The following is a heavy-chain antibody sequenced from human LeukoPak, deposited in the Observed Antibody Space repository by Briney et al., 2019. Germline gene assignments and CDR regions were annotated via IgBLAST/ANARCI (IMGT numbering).Heavy chain of an antibody. V-gene: IGHV3-30*02. CDR1: GFTFSNYG. Sequence: GGSLRLSCVASGFTFSNYGMHWARQAPGKGLEWVAFIRDDGSNKHYVDSVKGRFTISRDNSKNTLYLQMNSLRAEDTAVYYCANDVLGAPLDYWGQGTLVTVSS. J-gene: IGHJ4*02. CDR3: ANDVLGAPLDY. CDR2: IRDDGSNK. D-gene: IGHD1-26*01.